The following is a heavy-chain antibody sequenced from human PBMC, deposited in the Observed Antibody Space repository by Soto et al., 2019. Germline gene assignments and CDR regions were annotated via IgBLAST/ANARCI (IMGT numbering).Heavy chain of an antibody. CDR3: ARGPPIGVVVAATPYFDY. CDR1: GFTFSSYA. V-gene: IGHV3-30-3*01. CDR2: ISYDGSNK. J-gene: IGHJ4*02. D-gene: IGHD2-15*01. Sequence: QVQLVESGGGVVQPGRSLRLSCAASGFTFSSYAMHWVRQAPGKGLEWVAVISYDGSNKYYADSVKGRFTISRDNSKNSLNVQMSSLRAEDTAVYYCARGPPIGVVVAATPYFDYWGQGTLVTVSS.